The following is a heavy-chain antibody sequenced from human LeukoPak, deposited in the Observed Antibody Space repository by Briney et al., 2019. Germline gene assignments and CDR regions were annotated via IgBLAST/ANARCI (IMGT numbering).Heavy chain of an antibody. V-gene: IGHV1-69*13. CDR1: GGTFSSYA. J-gene: IGHJ3*02. CDR3: ARDKGVVRGAFDI. Sequence: SVKVSCKASGGTFSSYAVSWVRQAPGQGLEWMGGIIPIFGTANYAQKFQGRVTITADESTSTAYMELSSLRSEDTAVYYCARDKGVVRGAFDIWGQGTMVTVSS. CDR2: IIPIFGTA. D-gene: IGHD2-2*01.